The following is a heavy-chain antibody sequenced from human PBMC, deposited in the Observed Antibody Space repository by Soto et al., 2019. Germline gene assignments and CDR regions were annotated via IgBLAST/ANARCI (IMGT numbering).Heavy chain of an antibody. CDR3: ARGSPSADLPYYYGMDV. D-gene: IGHD2-15*01. V-gene: IGHV1-2*02. CDR2: INPNSGGT. Sequence: ASVKVSCKASGYIFTGYHMHWVRQAPGQGLEWMGWINPNSGGTKYAQRFQGRVTMTRDKSISTAYLQWSSLQASDTAVYYCARGSPSADLPYYYGMDVWGQGTTVTVSS. CDR1: GYIFTGYH. J-gene: IGHJ6*02.